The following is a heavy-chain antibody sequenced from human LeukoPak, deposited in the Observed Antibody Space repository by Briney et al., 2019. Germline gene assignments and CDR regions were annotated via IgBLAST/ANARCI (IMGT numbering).Heavy chain of an antibody. CDR2: ISGGGGDI. D-gene: IGHD6-19*01. CDR1: GFTFSTYA. V-gene: IGHV3-23*01. CDR3: ARASEVEAVAAWFDY. J-gene: IGHJ4*02. Sequence: HPGGSLRLSCAASGFTFSTYALNWVRQAPGKGLEWVSAISGGGGDIFYADYVRGRFTVSRDNSKNTLYLQMNSLRAEDTAVYYCARASEVEAVAAWFDYWGQGTLVTVSS.